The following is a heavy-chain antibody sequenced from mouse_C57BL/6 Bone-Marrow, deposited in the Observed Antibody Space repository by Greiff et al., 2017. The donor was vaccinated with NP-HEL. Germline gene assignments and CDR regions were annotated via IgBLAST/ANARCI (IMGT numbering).Heavy chain of an antibody. CDR2: IDPSDSYT. J-gene: IGHJ4*01. V-gene: IGHV1-69*01. Sequence: QVQLQQPGAELVMPGASVKLSCKASGYTFTSYWMHWVKQRPGQGLEWIGEIDPSDSYTNYNQKFKGKSTLTVDKSSSTAYMQLSSLTSEDSAGYSRERWLLRDYYAMDDWGKGASVTVST. D-gene: IGHD2-3*01. CDR1: GYTFTSYW. CDR3: ERWLLRDYYAMDD.